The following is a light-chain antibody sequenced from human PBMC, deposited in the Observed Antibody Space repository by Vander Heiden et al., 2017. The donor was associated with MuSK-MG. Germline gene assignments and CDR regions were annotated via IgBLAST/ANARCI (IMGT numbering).Light chain of an antibody. V-gene: IGKV1-39*01. CDR2: AAS. CDR3: QQRYSTPWT. Sequence: DIQMTQSTSSLSPSVGDTVTITCRASQSISSHLNWYQQKPGKAPKLLIHAASRLQSGVPSRFSGSGSGTDFTLTISRLQPEDFATYYRQQRYSTPWTFGQGTKVEIK. J-gene: IGKJ1*01. CDR1: QSISSH.